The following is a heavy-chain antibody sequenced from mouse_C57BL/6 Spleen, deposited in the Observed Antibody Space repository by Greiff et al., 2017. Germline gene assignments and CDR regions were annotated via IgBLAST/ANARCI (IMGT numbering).Heavy chain of an antibody. Sequence: QVQLQQPGAELVMPGASVKLSCKASGYTFTSYWMHWVKQRPGQGLEWIGEIDPSDSYTNYNQKFKGKSTLTVDKSSSTAFMQLSSLTSEDSAVYYCARQGLTGHFDYWGQGTTLTVSS. CDR3: ARQGLTGHFDY. V-gene: IGHV1-69*01. CDR1: GYTFTSYW. D-gene: IGHD4-1*01. CDR2: IDPSDSYT. J-gene: IGHJ2*01.